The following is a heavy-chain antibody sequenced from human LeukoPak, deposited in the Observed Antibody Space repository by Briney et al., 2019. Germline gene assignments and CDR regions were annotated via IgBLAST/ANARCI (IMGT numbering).Heavy chain of an antibody. CDR3: ATYYHDSSGYYGAYYFDY. D-gene: IGHD3-22*01. V-gene: IGHV3-21*04. Sequence: PGGSLRLSCAASGFTFTNYNMNWVRQAPGKGLEWVSSISSRSTYISYADSVKGRFTISRDNAKNSLYLQMNSLRAEDTAVYYCATYYHDSSGYYGAYYFDYWGQGTLVTVSS. CDR2: ISSRSTYI. CDR1: GFTFTNYN. J-gene: IGHJ4*02.